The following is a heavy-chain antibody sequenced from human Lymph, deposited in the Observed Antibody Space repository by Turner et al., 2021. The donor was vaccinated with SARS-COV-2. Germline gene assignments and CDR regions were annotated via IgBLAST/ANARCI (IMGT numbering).Heavy chain of an antibody. CDR1: GYTFTSYD. CDR3: ARGRYSGGGMDV. D-gene: IGHD1-26*01. CDR2: MNQNSGNT. Sequence: QVQLAQSGAEVKKPGASVKVSCKAPGYTFTSYDINWVRQATGQGLEGMGWMNQNSGNTGYAQKFQGRVTMTRNTSISTAYMELSSLRSEDTAVYYCARGRYSGGGMDVWGQGTTVTVSS. V-gene: IGHV1-8*02. J-gene: IGHJ6*02.